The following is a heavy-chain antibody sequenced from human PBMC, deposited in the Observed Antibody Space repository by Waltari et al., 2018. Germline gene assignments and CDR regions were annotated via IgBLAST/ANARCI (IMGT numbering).Heavy chain of an antibody. CDR1: GFIFSRFA. Sequence: EVQLLESGGGLVQRGGSLRLSCAVSGFIFSRFAMSWVRHTPGKGLEWVGGTSASSGSTYYADSLQGRFTIARDNSKKRVFLQMNSLRAEDTATYYCTKMRRNLPRDIIDNWGQGTQVIIAS. CDR2: TSASSGST. V-gene: IGHV3-23*01. J-gene: IGHJ4*02. CDR3: TKMRRNLPRDIIDN.